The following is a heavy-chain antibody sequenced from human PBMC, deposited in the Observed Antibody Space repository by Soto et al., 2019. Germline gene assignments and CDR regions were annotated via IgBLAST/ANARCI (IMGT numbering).Heavy chain of an antibody. J-gene: IGHJ6*03. CDR3: ARHPAIYYYYYMDV. CDR2: IYYSGST. Sequence: TSETLSLTCTVSGGSISRSSYYWGWIRQPPGKGLEWIGSIYYSGSTNYNPSLKSRVTISVDTSKNQFSLKLSSVTAADTAVYYCARHPAIYYYYYMDVWGKGTTVTVSS. V-gene: IGHV4-39*01. D-gene: IGHD2-2*01. CDR1: GGSISRSSYY.